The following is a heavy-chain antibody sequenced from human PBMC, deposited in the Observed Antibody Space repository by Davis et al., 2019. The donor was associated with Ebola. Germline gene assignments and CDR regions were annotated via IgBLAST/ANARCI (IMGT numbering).Heavy chain of an antibody. D-gene: IGHD2-2*01. Sequence: ASVKVSCKASGYTFTNYFLHWVRQAPGQGFEWMGIISPSVDITTYAQKFQGRVTITADESTNIAYMELSSLRSEDTAIYYCARRPKARRYCLISRCYRADWFDPWGQGTLVTVSS. CDR3: ARRPKARRYCLISRCYRADWFDP. CDR1: GYTFTNYF. V-gene: IGHV1-46*01. CDR2: ISPSVDIT. J-gene: IGHJ5*02.